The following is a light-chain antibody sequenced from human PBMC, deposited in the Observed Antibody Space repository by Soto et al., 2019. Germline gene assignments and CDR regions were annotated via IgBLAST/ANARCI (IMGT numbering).Light chain of an antibody. CDR3: QQYYRLPYT. J-gene: IGKJ2*01. CDR2: WAS. V-gene: IGKV4-1*01. CDR1: QSIFYKSSDKNY. Sequence: DIVMTQSPDSLAVSVGERATINCKSSQSIFYKSSDKNYLAWYQQKPGQPPKLLIYWASTRESGVPDRFSGSESGTDFTLTISNLQADDVAVYYCQQYYRLPYTFGPGTKVEIK.